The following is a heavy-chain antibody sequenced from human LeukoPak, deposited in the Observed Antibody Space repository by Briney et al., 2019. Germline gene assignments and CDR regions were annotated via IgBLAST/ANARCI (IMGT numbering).Heavy chain of an antibody. Sequence: SETLSLTCAVYGGSFSGYYWSWIRQPPGKGLEWIGEINHSGSTDYNPSLKSRVTISVDTSKNQFSLKLSSVTAADTAVYYCARDFGNDFWSGYYPPGYWGQGTLVTVSS. CDR1: GGSFSGYY. CDR3: ARDFGNDFWSGYYPPGY. D-gene: IGHD3-3*01. J-gene: IGHJ4*02. CDR2: INHSGST. V-gene: IGHV4-34*01.